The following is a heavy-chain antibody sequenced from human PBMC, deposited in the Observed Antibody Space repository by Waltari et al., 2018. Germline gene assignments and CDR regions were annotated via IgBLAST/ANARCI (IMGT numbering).Heavy chain of an antibody. V-gene: IGHV3-21*01. CDR1: GLTFSSYS. CDR2: ISSSRSYI. D-gene: IGHD3-22*01. Sequence: EVQLVESGGGLVKPGGSLRLSCAASGLTFSSYSMNWVRQAPGKGMEWVSSISSSRSYIYYADSVKGRFTISRDNAKNSLYLQMNSLRAEDTAVYYCARAGYYDSSGYYYYYYYYMDVWGKGTTVTVSS. CDR3: ARAGYYDSSGYYYYYYYYMDV. J-gene: IGHJ6*03.